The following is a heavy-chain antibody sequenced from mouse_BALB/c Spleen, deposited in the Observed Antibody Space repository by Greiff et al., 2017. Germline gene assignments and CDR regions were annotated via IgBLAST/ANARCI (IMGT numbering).Heavy chain of an antibody. CDR3: TRSEELGRFYYFDY. CDR1: GYTFTSYY. D-gene: IGHD4-1*01. J-gene: IGHJ2*01. CDR2: INPSNGGT. Sequence: QVQLKQSGAELVKPGASVKLSCKASGYTFTSYYMYWVKQRPGQGLEWIGEINPSNGGTNFNEKFKSKATLTVDKSSSTAYMQLSSLTSEDSAVYYCTRSEELGRFYYFDYWGQGTTLTVSS. V-gene: IGHV1S81*02.